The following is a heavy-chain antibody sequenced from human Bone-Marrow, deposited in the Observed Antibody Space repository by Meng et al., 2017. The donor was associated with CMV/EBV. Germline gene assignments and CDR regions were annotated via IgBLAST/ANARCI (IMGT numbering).Heavy chain of an antibody. CDR1: CGSISSGDFY. J-gene: IGHJ1*01. D-gene: IGHD2-2*01. CDR3: ARQNLLGYCSSTSCYEH. Sequence: PLQESGPGLVKPLQPLSLTCTVSCGSISSGDFYWSWTRQPPGKGLEWIGYIYYSGSTYYNPSLKSRVTISVDTSKNQFSLKLSSVTAADTAVYYCARQNLLGYCSSTSCYEHWGQGTLVTVSS. V-gene: IGHV4-30-4*08. CDR2: IYYSGST.